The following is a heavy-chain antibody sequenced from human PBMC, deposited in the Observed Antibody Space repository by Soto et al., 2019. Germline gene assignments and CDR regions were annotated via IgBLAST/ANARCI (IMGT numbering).Heavy chain of an antibody. CDR3: ACIFSGGYNYGFHYYGIDA. J-gene: IGHJ6*02. Sequence: PSETLSLSCTVSGGSISSSSYYWGWIRQPPGKGLEWIGSIFYSGSTYYNPSLKSRVTISVDTSKNQFSLKLSSVTAADTAVYYCACIFSGGYNYGFHYYGIDAWGQGTTVT. D-gene: IGHD5-18*01. CDR1: GGSISSSSYY. V-gene: IGHV4-39*01. CDR2: IFYSGST.